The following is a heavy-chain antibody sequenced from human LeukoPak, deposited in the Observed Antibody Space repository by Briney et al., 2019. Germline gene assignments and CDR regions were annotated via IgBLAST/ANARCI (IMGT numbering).Heavy chain of an antibody. CDR1: GFTFSSYA. V-gene: IGHV3-23*01. CDR3: AKGRYDSSGYFDY. Sequence: GGSLRLSCAASGFTFSSYAMSWVRQAPGKGLEWVSGISGSGGSTYYADSVKGRFTISRDNSKNTLYLQMNSLRAEDTAVYYCAKGRYDSSGYFDYWGQGTLVTVSS. J-gene: IGHJ4*02. CDR2: ISGSGGST. D-gene: IGHD3-22*01.